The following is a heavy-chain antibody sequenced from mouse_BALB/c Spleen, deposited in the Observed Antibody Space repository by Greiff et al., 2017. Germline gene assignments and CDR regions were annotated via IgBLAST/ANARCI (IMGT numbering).Heavy chain of an antibody. D-gene: IGHD5-1*01. CDR1: GFTFSSYG. V-gene: IGHV5-6*02. Sequence: DVMLVESGGDLVKPGGSLKLSCAASGFTFSSYGMSWVRQTPDKRLEWVATISSGGSYTYYPDSVKGRFTISRDNAKNTLYLQMSSLKSEDTAMYYCARQDLPSFDYWGQGTTHTVSS. CDR2: ISSGGSYT. J-gene: IGHJ2*01. CDR3: ARQDLPSFDY.